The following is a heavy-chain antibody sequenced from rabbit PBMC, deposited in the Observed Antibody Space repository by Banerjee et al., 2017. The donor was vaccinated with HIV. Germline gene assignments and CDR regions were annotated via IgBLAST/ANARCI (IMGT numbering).Heavy chain of an antibody. J-gene: IGHJ4*01. CDR3: ARDDVSGDGYSYKL. CDR2: IYAGCSGST. Sequence: QSLEESGGDLVKPGASLTLTCTASGFSFSSGYYMCWVRQAPGKGLEWIGCIYAGCSGSTYYANWAKGRFTISRTSSTTVTLQMTSLTAADTATYFCARDDVSGDGYSYKLWGQGTLVTVS. CDR1: GFSFSSGYY. V-gene: IGHV1S40*01. D-gene: IGHD1-1*01.